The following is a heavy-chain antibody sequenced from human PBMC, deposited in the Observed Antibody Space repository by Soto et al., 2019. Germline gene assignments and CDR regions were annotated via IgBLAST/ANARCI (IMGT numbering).Heavy chain of an antibody. CDR1: GFTVSSNY. Sequence: GGSLRLSCAASGFTVSSNYMSWVRQAPGKGLEWVSVIYSGGSTYYADSVKGRFTISRDDSKNTLYLQMNSLRAEDTAVYYCARNSGIFGADIYYYYGMDVWGQGTTVTVSS. J-gene: IGHJ6*02. V-gene: IGHV3-53*01. CDR3: ARNSGIFGADIYYYYGMDV. CDR2: IYSGGST. D-gene: IGHD3-3*01.